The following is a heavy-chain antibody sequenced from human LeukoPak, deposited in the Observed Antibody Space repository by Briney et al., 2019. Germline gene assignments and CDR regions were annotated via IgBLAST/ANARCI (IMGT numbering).Heavy chain of an antibody. D-gene: IGHD1-26*01. CDR3: ARSGRGGAFDI. Sequence: GGSLRLSCAASGFTFRNYAMTWVRQAPGKGLEWVSRIYSEGSRTTYADSVRGRFTISGDNAKNTLYLQMNSLRADDTAVYYCARSGRGGAFDIWGQGTMVTVSS. V-gene: IGHV3-74*01. CDR1: GFTFRNYA. J-gene: IGHJ3*02. CDR2: IYSEGSRT.